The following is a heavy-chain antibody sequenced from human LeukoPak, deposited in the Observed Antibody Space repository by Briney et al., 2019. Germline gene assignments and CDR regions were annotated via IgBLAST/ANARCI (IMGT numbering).Heavy chain of an antibody. CDR2: ISSRSTYM. J-gene: IGHJ1*01. Sequence: GGSLRLSCAASGFIFSSYSATWVRQIPGKGLEWVSSISSRSTYMYYADSVKGRFTVSRDNAQNSMYLQMNSLRVEDTAVYYCTSWGDTTAEYFQRWGQGTLVTVSS. D-gene: IGHD2-21*02. CDR1: GFIFSSYS. CDR3: TSWGDTTAEYFQR. V-gene: IGHV3-21*01.